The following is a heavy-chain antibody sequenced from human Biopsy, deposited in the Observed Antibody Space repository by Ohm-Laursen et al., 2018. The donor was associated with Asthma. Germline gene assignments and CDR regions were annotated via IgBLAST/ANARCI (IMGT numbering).Heavy chain of an antibody. D-gene: IGHD3-3*01. V-gene: IGHV4-31*03. J-gene: IGHJ6*02. Sequence: TLSLTCSVSGYSISNGGYYWTWVRQRPGKGLEWIGNIYHRGNTKYNPSLKSRLSFSVDTSKNQFSLKLSSVTAADTAIYFCAGDYYDFWNRSVYTYFGMDVWGRGTTVVVSS. CDR1: GYSISNGGYY. CDR3: AGDYYDFWNRSVYTYFGMDV. CDR2: IYHRGNT.